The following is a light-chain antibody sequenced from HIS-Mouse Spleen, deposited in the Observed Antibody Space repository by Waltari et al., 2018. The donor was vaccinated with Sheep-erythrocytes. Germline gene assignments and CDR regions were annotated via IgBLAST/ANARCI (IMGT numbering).Light chain of an antibody. CDR2: DAS. Sequence: EIVLTQSPATLSLSPGERATLSCRASQSVSSYLAWYQQKPGQAPRPLVDDASNRATGIPARLSGSGSGTDFTLTISSLEPEDFAVYYCQQRSNWLTFGGGTKVEIK. CDR1: QSVSSY. CDR3: QQRSNWLT. V-gene: IGKV3-11*01. J-gene: IGKJ4*01.